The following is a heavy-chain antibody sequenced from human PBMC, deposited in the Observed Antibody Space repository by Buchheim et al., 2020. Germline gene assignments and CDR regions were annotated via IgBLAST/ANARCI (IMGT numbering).Heavy chain of an antibody. CDR3: ARGKESELLWFGELGPFDY. Sequence: EVQLVESGGGLIQPGGSLRLSCAASGFTFSSYEMNWVCQAPGKGLEWVSYISSSGSTIYYADSVKGRFTISRDNAKNSLYLQMNSLRAEDTAVYYCARGKESELLWFGELGPFDYWGQGTL. CDR1: GFTFSSYE. CDR2: ISSSGSTI. J-gene: IGHJ4*02. V-gene: IGHV3-48*03. D-gene: IGHD3-10*01.